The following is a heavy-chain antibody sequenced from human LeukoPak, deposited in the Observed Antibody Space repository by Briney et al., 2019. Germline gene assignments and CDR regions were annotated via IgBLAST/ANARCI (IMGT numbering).Heavy chain of an antibody. V-gene: IGHV1-69*13. CDR1: GYTFTSYG. Sequence: SVKVSCKASGYTFTSYGISWVRQAPGQGLEWMGGIIPIFGTANYAQKFQGRVTITADESTSTAYMELSSLRSEDTAVYYCARAFAGYCSSTSCPNYYYYYYMDVWGKGTTVTVSS. CDR2: IIPIFGTA. J-gene: IGHJ6*03. D-gene: IGHD2-2*01. CDR3: ARAFAGYCSSTSCPNYYYYYYMDV.